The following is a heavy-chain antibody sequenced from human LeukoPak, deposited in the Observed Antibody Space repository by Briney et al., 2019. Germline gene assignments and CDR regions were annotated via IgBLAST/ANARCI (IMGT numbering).Heavy chain of an antibody. CDR1: GFTFSSYS. D-gene: IGHD5-18*01. J-gene: IGHJ4*02. CDR2: ISSSSSYI. CDR3: ARATVARDTASDY. Sequence: KSGGSLRLSCAASGFTFSSYSMNWVRQAPGKGLEWVSSISSSSSYIYYADSVKGRFTISRDNAKNSLYLQMNSLRAEDTAVYYCARATVARDTASDYWGQGTLVTASS. V-gene: IGHV3-21*01.